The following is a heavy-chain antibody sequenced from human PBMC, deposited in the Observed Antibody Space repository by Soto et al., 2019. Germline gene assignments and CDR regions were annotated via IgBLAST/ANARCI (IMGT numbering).Heavy chain of an antibody. CDR2: INPSGGST. D-gene: IGHD3-9*01. V-gene: IGHV1-46*01. Sequence: ASVNVSCKASGYTFTSYYMHWVRQAPGQGLEWMGIINPSGGSTSYAQKFQGRVTMTRDTSTSTVYMELSSLRSEDTAVYYCARAPYYDILTGYYYYYGMDVWGQGTTVTVSS. CDR1: GYTFTSYY. CDR3: ARAPYYDILTGYYYYYGMDV. J-gene: IGHJ6*02.